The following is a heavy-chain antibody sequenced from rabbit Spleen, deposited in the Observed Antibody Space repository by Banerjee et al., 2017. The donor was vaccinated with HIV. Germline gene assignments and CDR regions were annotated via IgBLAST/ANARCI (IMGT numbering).Heavy chain of an antibody. CDR2: IHTTHGDI. Sequence: QEQLEESGGGLVQPEGSLTLTCTASGFDFSDNFWICWVRQAPGKGLELIACIHTTHGDIAYASWAKGRFTISKTSSNTVTLQMTSLTAADTATYFCARDTDACGGYAWDLWGQGTLVTVS. D-gene: IGHD6-1*01. CDR1: GFDFSDNFW. CDR3: ARDTDACGGYAWDL. J-gene: IGHJ4*01. V-gene: IGHV1S45*01.